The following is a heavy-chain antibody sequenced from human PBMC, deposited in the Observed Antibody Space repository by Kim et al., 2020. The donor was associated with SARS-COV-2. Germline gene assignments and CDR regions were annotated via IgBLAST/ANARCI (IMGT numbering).Heavy chain of an antibody. CDR3: ARVVQRRGYCSGGSCSNRGVGGSGMDV. J-gene: IGHJ6*02. V-gene: IGHV4-61*01. Sequence: SETLCLTCTVSGGSVSSGSYYWSWIRQPPGKGLEWIGYIYYSGSTNYNPSLKSRVTISVDTSKNQFSLKLSSVTAADTAVYYCARVVQRRGYCSGGSCSNRGVGGSGMDVWGQGTTVTVSS. CDR2: IYYSGST. D-gene: IGHD2-15*01. CDR1: GGSVSSGSYY.